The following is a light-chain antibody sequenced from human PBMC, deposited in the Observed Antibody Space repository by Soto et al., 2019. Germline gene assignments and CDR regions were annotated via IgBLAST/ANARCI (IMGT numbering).Light chain of an antibody. J-gene: IGKJ5*01. CDR1: QGISSA. CDR2: DAS. Sequence: AIQLTQSPSSLSASVRDRVTITCRASQGISSALAWYQQKPGKAPKLLIYDASSLESGVPSRFSGSGSGTDFTLTISSRQPRDFPTYYCQQFNFYPNTFGQGTRLEIK. CDR3: QQFNFYPNT. V-gene: IGKV1-13*02.